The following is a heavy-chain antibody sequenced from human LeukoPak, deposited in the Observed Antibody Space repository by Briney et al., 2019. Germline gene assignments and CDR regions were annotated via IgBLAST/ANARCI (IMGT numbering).Heavy chain of an antibody. Sequence: GRSLRLSCAASGFTFDDYAMHWVRQAPGKGLEWVSGISWNSGSIGYADSVKGRFTISRDNAKNSLYLQMNSLRAEDTAVYYCARTHQLGTYWGQGTLVTVSS. CDR1: GFTFDDYA. V-gene: IGHV3-9*01. CDR3: ARTHQLGTY. CDR2: ISWNSGSI. J-gene: IGHJ4*02. D-gene: IGHD2-2*01.